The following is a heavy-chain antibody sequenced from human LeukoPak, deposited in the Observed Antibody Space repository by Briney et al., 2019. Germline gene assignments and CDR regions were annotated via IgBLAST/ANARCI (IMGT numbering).Heavy chain of an antibody. CDR2: ISSSSSYI. Sequence: PGGSPRLSCAASGFTFSSYSMNWVRQAPGKGLEWVSSISSSSSYIYYADSVKGRFTISRDNAKNSLYLQMNSLRAEDTAVYYCARVPYCSSTSCYIDDYWGQGTLVTVSS. CDR3: ARVPYCSSTSCYIDDY. D-gene: IGHD2-2*02. V-gene: IGHV3-21*01. CDR1: GFTFSSYS. J-gene: IGHJ4*02.